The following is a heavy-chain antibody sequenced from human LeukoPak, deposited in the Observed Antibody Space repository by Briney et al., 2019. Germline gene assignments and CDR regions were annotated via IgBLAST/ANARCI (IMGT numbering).Heavy chain of an antibody. CDR2: IYHSGST. D-gene: IGHD2-15*01. CDR1: GGSISSGGYS. J-gene: IGHJ5*02. Sequence: SETLSLTCAVSGGSISSGGYSWSWIRQPPGKGLEWIGYIYHSGSTYYNPSLKSRVTISVDRSKNQFSLKLSSVTAADTAVYYCARYCSGGRCRFDPWGQGTLVTVSS. CDR3: ARYCSGGRCRFDP. V-gene: IGHV4-30-2*02.